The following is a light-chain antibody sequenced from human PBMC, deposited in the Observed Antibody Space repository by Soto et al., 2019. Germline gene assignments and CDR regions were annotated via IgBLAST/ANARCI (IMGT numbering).Light chain of an antibody. J-gene: IGKJ1*01. Sequence: AIQVTQSPSSLSASVVDRVTISCRASHGIGNDLGWYQQKPGKAPKLLIYEASTLQTGVASRFSGSGSGTDFTLTISSLQPEDFATYYCLQDYVYPWTFGQGTKVEVK. CDR2: EAS. V-gene: IGKV1-6*01. CDR1: HGIGND. CDR3: LQDYVYPWT.